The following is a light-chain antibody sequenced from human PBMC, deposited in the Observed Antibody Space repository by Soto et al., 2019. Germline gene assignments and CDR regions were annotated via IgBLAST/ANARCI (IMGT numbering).Light chain of an antibody. CDR3: HQYGISP. Sequence: EIVMPQSPATLSVSPGERATLSFRASQNFGSTYLAWYQQKRGQAPRFLIYGASSRATGIPDRFSGSGSGTEFTLTISRLEPEDFAVYYCHQYGISPFGGGTKVDIK. V-gene: IGKV3-20*01. CDR2: GAS. J-gene: IGKJ4*01. CDR1: QNFGSTY.